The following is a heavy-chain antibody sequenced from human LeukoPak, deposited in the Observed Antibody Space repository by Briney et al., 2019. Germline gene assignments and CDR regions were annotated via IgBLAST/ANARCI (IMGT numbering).Heavy chain of an antibody. CDR2: INHSGST. V-gene: IGHV4-34*01. CDR3: ASRSGYSSSWYIVYFQH. CDR1: GGSFSGYY. J-gene: IGHJ1*01. Sequence: SETLSLTCAVYGGSFSGYYWSWIRQPPGKGLEWIGEINHSGSTNYNPSLKSRVTISVDTSKNQFSLKLSSVTAADTAVYYCASRSGYSSSWYIVYFQHWGQGTLVTVSS. D-gene: IGHD6-13*01.